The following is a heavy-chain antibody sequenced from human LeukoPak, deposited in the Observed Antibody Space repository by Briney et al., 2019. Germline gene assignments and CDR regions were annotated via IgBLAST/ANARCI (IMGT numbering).Heavy chain of an antibody. D-gene: IGHD2-2*01. V-gene: IGHV4-34*01. CDR2: INHSGST. CDR1: GGSXXXXY. J-gene: IGHJ1*01. CDR3: ARAFAGYCSSTSCPSAYFQH. Sequence: TLSLTXXXXGGSXXXXYWSWIRXPPGKGLEWIGEINHSGSTNYNPSLKSRVAISVDTSKNQFSLKLSSVTAADTAVYYCARAFAGYCSSTSCPSAYFQHWGQGTLVTVSS.